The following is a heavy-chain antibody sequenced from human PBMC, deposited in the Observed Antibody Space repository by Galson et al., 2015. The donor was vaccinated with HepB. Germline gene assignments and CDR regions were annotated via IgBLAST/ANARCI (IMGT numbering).Heavy chain of an antibody. CDR3: ARGPERRQWLVRTIEY. D-gene: IGHD6-19*01. CDR1: GFTFSAYS. Sequence: SLRLSCAASGFTFSAYSMNWVRQAPGKGLEWVSSISSSSSFIYYADSVRGRFTISRDNAKNSLYLQMNSLRAEDTAVYYCARGPERRQWLVRTIEYWGQGTLVTVSS. CDR2: ISSSSSFI. J-gene: IGHJ4*02. V-gene: IGHV3-21*01.